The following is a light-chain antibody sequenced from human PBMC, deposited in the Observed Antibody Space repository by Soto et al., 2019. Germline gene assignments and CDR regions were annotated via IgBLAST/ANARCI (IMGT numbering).Light chain of an antibody. Sequence: SVLTQPPSASGSPGQSVTISCTGTSSDVGGYNYVSWFQQHPGKAPKLIIHEVNQRPSGVPDRFSGSKSGKTASLTVSGLQAEDEGTYYCSSYGGYNNVVFGTGAKVSVL. CDR3: SSYGGYNNVV. J-gene: IGLJ1*01. CDR1: SSDVGGYNY. V-gene: IGLV2-8*01. CDR2: EVN.